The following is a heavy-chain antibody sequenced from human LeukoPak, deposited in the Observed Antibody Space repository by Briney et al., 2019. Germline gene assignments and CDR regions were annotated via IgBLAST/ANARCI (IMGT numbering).Heavy chain of an antibody. D-gene: IGHD5/OR15-5a*01. CDR1: GDFVSSNSAS. CDR3: ARAVYPVYDY. CDR2: TYYRSKWYY. Sequence: SQTLSLTCAISGDFVSSNSASWNWIRRSPSRGLEWLGMTYYRSKWYYEYAVSVRSRITINPDTSKNQFSLHLNSVTPEDTAVYYCARAVYPVYDYWGQGTLVTVSS. V-gene: IGHV6-1*01. J-gene: IGHJ4*02.